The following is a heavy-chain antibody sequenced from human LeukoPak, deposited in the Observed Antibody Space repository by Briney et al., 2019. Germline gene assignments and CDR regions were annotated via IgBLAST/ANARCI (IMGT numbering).Heavy chain of an antibody. J-gene: IGHJ6*03. CDR2: IYYSGST. D-gene: IGHD3-3*01. CDR1: GGYISSYY. Sequence: SETLSLTCTVSGGYISSYYWSWIRQPPGKGLEWIGYIYYSGSTNYNPSLKSRVTISVDTSKNQFSLKLSSVTAADTAVYYCARERPVLRFLESDYYYMDVWGKGTTVTVSS. CDR3: ARERPVLRFLESDYYYMDV. V-gene: IGHV4-59*01.